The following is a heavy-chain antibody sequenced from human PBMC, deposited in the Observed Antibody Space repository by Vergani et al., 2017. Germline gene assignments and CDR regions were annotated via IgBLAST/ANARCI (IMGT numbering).Heavy chain of an antibody. Sequence: VQLHESGPGLVRPSETLSLTCAVSGYSINNGYYWGWIRQPPGKGLEWVGRIKSKTDGGTTDYAAPVKGRFTISRDDSKNTLYLQMNSLKTEDTAVYYCTTMGIPRNYWGQGTLVTVSS. J-gene: IGHJ4*02. D-gene: IGHD5-18*01. CDR1: GYSINNGYY. CDR2: IKSKTDGGTT. V-gene: IGHV3-15*01. CDR3: TTMGIPRNY.